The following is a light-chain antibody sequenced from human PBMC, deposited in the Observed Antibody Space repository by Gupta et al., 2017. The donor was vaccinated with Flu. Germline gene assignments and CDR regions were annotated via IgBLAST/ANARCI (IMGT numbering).Light chain of an antibody. CDR2: DAS. V-gene: IGKV3-11*02. CDR1: HSVRNY. J-gene: IGKJ3*01. CDR3: CQRSNSFPLT. Sequence: PTPSSFRGWRSTLSCTAIHSVRNYLVSYQQKPAEDPRLLIYDASSSVNGILARFSGSSCGRDFTPPISSLEPADDSVYYCCQRSNSFPLTFGPGTKVDIK.